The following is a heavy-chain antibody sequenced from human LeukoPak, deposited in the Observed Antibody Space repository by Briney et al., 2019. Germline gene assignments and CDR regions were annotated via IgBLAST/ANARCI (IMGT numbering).Heavy chain of an antibody. Sequence: ASVKVSCKASGYTFTSYDINWVRQATGQGLEWMGWMNPNSGNTGYAQKFQGRVTMTRNTSISTAYMELSSLRSEDTAVYYCARGPYSSGWYRHRAVNWFDPWGQGTLVTVPS. D-gene: IGHD6-19*01. CDR2: MNPNSGNT. V-gene: IGHV1-8*01. J-gene: IGHJ5*02. CDR3: ARGPYSSGWYRHRAVNWFDP. CDR1: GYTFTSYD.